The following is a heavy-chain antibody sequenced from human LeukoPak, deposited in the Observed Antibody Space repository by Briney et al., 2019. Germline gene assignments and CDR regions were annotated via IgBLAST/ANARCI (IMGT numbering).Heavy chain of an antibody. CDR1: GFTFSDYY. D-gene: IGHD2-2*01. V-gene: IGHV3-11*01. J-gene: IGHJ6*03. CDR3: ARHGCSSTSCYANYYMDV. CDR2: ISSSGSTI. Sequence: GGSLRLSCAASGFTFSDYYMSWIRQAPGKGLEWVSYISSSGSTIYYADSVKGRFTISRDNAKNSLYLQMNSLRAEDTAVYYCARHGCSSTSCYANYYMDVWGKGTTVTVSS.